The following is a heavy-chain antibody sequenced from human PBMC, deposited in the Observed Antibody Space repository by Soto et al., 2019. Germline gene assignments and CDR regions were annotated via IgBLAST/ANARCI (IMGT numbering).Heavy chain of an antibody. Sequence: TGGSLRLSCAASGFTFSSYAMSRVRQAPGKGLEWVSAISGSGGSTYYADSVKGRFTISRDNSKNTLYLQMNSLRAEDTAVYYCAKGIQLWLHFDYWGQGTLVTVSS. D-gene: IGHD5-18*01. V-gene: IGHV3-23*01. CDR3: AKGIQLWLHFDY. J-gene: IGHJ4*02. CDR1: GFTFSSYA. CDR2: ISGSGGST.